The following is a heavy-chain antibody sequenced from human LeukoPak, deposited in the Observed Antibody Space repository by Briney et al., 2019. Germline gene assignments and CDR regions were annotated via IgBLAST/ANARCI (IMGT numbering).Heavy chain of an antibody. CDR1: GFTVSSSY. V-gene: IGHV3-66*02. CDR2: MYIGGNT. Sequence: GGSLRLSCAASGFTVSSSYMAWVRQAPGKGLEWGSIMYIGGNTFHADSVKGRFTISRDNSKNTLYLQMNSLTAEDTAVYYCARGYCFNGNCPFAFDSWGQGTLVTVSS. D-gene: IGHD2-8*01. CDR3: ARGYCFNGNCPFAFDS. J-gene: IGHJ4*02.